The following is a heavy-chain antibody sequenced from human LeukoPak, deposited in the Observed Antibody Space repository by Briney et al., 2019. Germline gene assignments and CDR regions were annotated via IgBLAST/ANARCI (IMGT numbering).Heavy chain of an antibody. CDR1: GGSFSGYY. D-gene: IGHD3-9*01. J-gene: IGHJ4*02. Sequence: PSETLSLTCAVYGGSFSGYYWSWIRQPPGKGLEWIGEINHSGSTNYNPSLKSRVTISVDTSKNQFSLKLSSVTAADTAVYYCARLHTYYDILTGYYAKGEFDYWGQGTLVTVSS. V-gene: IGHV4-34*01. CDR3: ARLHTYYDILTGYYAKGEFDY. CDR2: INHSGST.